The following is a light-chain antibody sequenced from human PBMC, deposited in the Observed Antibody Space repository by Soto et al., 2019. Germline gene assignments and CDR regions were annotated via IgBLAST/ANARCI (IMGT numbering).Light chain of an antibody. J-gene: IGKJ2*01. CDR2: GAS. CDR1: QGIGSY. Sequence: IRLTQSPSSLSASVGDRVTITCRSSQGIGSYVAWYQQKPGKAPKLLIYGASTLQRGVPSRFSGSGSGTDFTLTISTLQREDFPTYYCQQLHSFPRTFGKGTKLEIK. CDR3: QQLHSFPRT. V-gene: IGKV1-9*01.